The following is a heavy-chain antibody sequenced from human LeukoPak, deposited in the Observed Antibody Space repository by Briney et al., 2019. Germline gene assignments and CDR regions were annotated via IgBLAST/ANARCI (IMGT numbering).Heavy chain of an antibody. D-gene: IGHD2-2*01. CDR2: INPNSGGT. CDR3: ARGDIVVVPGALSGWEDYYGLDV. CDR1: GYTFTGYY. Sequence: GASVKVSCKAPGYTFTGYYMHWVRQAPGQGLEWMGWINPNSGGTNPAQKFQGRVTMTRDTSISAAYMELSRLRSDDTAVYYCARGDIVVVPGALSGWEDYYGLDVWGQGTTVTVSS. V-gene: IGHV1-2*02. J-gene: IGHJ6*02.